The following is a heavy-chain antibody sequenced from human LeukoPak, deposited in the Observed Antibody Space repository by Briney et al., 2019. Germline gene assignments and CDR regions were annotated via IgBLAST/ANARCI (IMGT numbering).Heavy chain of an antibody. CDR1: GYTLTSYG. V-gene: IGHV1-18*01. Sequence: GASVKVSCKASGYTLTSYGISWVRQAPGQGLEWMGWISAYNGNTNYAQKLQGRVTMTTDTSTSTAYMELRSLRSDDTAVYYCARDEYDYVWGSYRLIDYWGQGTLVTVSS. D-gene: IGHD3-16*02. J-gene: IGHJ4*02. CDR2: ISAYNGNT. CDR3: ARDEYDYVWGSYRLIDY.